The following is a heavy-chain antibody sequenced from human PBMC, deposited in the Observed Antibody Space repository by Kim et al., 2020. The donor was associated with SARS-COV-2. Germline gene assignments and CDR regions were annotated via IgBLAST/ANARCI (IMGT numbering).Heavy chain of an antibody. V-gene: IGHV6-1*01. CDR1: RDSVSSKSAA. CDR3: AREDYGGDSRGFDY. CDR2: TFYRSKWYK. J-gene: IGHJ4*02. D-gene: IGHD2-21*02. Sequence: SQTLSLTCAISRDSVSSKSAAWNWVRQSPSRCLEWLGRTFYRSKWYKEYALSVKSRITINSDTSKNQFSLQLNSVTPEDTALYYCAREDYGGDSRGFDYWGQGTLVTVSS.